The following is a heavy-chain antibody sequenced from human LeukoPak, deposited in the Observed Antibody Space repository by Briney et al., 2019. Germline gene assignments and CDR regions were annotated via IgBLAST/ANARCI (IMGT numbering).Heavy chain of an antibody. Sequence: SETLSLTCTVSGGSISSGGYYWSWIRQHPGKGLEWIGYIYYSGSTYYNPSLKSRVTISVDASKNQFSLKLSSVTAADTAVYYCGGGIAAAGSFDYWGQGTLVTVSS. J-gene: IGHJ4*02. CDR2: IYYSGST. CDR1: GGSISSGGYY. V-gene: IGHV4-31*03. D-gene: IGHD6-13*01. CDR3: GGGIAAAGSFDY.